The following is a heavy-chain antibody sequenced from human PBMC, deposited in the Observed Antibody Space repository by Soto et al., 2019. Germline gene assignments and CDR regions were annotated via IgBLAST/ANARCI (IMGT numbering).Heavy chain of an antibody. CDR2: IYWDDDK. CDR1: GFSLSTSGVG. V-gene: IGHV2-5*02. J-gene: IGHJ4*02. CDR3: AHTRRGCYNTNFDY. Sequence: QITLKESGPTLVKPTQTLTLTCTFSGFSLSTSGVGVGWIRQPPGKALEWLALIYWDDDKRYSPSLKSRLTITKDTSKNQVDLTMTNMDPVDTATYYCAHTRRGCYNTNFDYWGQGTLVTVSS. D-gene: IGHD1-26*01.